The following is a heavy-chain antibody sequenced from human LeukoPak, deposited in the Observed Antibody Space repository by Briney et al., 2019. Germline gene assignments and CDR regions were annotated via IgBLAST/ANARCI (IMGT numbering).Heavy chain of an antibody. D-gene: IGHD1-26*01. V-gene: IGHV4-34*01. Sequence: PSETLSLTCAVYGGSFSGYYWSWIRQPPGKGLEWIGEIYHSGSTNYNPSLKSRVTISVDKSKNQFSLKLSSVTAADTAVYYCARARGSLGVWGQGTTVTVSS. CDR1: GGSFSGYY. J-gene: IGHJ6*02. CDR2: IYHSGST. CDR3: ARARGSLGV.